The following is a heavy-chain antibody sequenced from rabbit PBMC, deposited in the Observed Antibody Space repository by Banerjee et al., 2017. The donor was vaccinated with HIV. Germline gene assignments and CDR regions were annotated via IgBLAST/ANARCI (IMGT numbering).Heavy chain of an antibody. J-gene: IGHJ4*01. CDR1: GFSFSSSYW. V-gene: IGHV1S40*01. Sequence: QSLEESGGDLVKPGASLTLTCTASGFSFSSSYWICWVRQAPGKGLEWIGIIYTGGGNTDYASWVNGRFTISSDNAQNTVFLQMTSLTASDTATYFCARDLGGSSDLWGQGTLVTVS. D-gene: IGHD8-1*01. CDR3: ARDLGGSSDL. CDR2: IYTGGGNT.